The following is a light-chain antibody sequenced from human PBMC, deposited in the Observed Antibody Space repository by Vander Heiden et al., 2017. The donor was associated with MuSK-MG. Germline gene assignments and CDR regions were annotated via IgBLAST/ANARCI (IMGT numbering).Light chain of an antibody. CDR2: LGS. J-gene: IGKJ2*01. CDR1: QSLLHSNGYNY. Sequence: DIVMTQSPLSLPVTPGEPASISCRSSQSLLHSNGYNYLDWYLQKPGQSPQLLIFLGSNRASGVPDRFSGSGSGTDFTLKISRVEPEDVGVYYCMQALQTPRTFGQGTKREIK. CDR3: MQALQTPRT. V-gene: IGKV2-28*01.